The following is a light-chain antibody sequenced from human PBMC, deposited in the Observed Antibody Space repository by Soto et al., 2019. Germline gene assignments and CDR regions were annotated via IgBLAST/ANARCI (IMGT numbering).Light chain of an antibody. V-gene: IGKV3-20*01. Sequence: EIVLTQSPGTLSLSPGDRATLSCRASQSVTIYFAWYQKQPGQAPRLLIFNTSRRATGIPDRFSSSGYGTAFTLIISRLEPEDCAMYYCQQYGHPLHTFGQGTKLDIK. CDR3: QQYGHPLHT. CDR2: NTS. J-gene: IGKJ2*01. CDR1: QSVTIY.